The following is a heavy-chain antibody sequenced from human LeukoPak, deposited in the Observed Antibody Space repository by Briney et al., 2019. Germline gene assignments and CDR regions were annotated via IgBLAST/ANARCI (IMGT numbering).Heavy chain of an antibody. V-gene: IGHV3-23*01. J-gene: IGHJ5*02. CDR1: GITLSNYG. CDR2: ISDSGGRT. CDR3: AREDYYGSGSYWDENWFDP. D-gene: IGHD3-10*01. Sequence: LGGSLRLSCAVSGITLSNYGMSWVRQAPGKGLEWVAGISDSGGRTNYADSVKGRFTISRDNPKNTLYLQMNSLRAEDTAVYYCAREDYYGSGSYWDENWFDPWGQGTLVTVSS.